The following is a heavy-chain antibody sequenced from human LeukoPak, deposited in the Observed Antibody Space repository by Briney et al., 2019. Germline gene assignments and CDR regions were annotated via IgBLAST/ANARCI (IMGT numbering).Heavy chain of an antibody. J-gene: IGHJ4*02. Sequence: GGSLRLSCAASGFTFSDYYMSWIRQAPGKGLGWVSYISSSSSYTNYADSVKGRFTISRDNAKNSLYLQMNSLRAEDTAVYYCAYTSGYSYGWRYFDYWGQGTLVTVSS. D-gene: IGHD5-18*01. CDR1: GFTFSDYY. V-gene: IGHV3-11*06. CDR2: ISSSSSYT. CDR3: AYTSGYSYGWRYFDY.